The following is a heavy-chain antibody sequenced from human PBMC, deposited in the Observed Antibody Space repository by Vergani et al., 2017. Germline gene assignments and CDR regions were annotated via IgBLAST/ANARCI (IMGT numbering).Heavy chain of an antibody. Sequence: QVQLVQSGAEVKKPGASVKVSCKASGYTFTGYYMHWVRQAPGQGLEWMVWINPIFGTANYAQKFQGRVTITADESTSTAYMELSSRRSEDTAVYYCARSSVIVVVPAATPDAFDIWGQGTMVTVSS. J-gene: IGHJ3*02. V-gene: IGHV1-69*01. CDR1: GYTFTGYY. CDR3: ARSSVIVVVPAATPDAFDI. D-gene: IGHD2-2*01. CDR2: INPIFGTA.